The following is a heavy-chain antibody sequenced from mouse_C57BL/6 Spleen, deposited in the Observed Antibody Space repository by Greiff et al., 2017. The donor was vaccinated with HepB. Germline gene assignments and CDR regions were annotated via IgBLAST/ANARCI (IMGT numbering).Heavy chain of an antibody. J-gene: IGHJ2*01. D-gene: IGHD1-1*01. V-gene: IGHV5-17*01. CDR2: ISSGSSTI. Sequence: EVQLVESGGGLVKPGGSLKLSCAASGFTFSDYGMHWVRQAPEKGLEWVAYISSGSSTIYYADTVKGRFTISRDNAKNTLFLQMTSLRSEDTAMYYCARSGIYYYGSSYDFDYWGQGTTLTVSS. CDR1: GFTFSDYG. CDR3: ARSGIYYYGSSYDFDY.